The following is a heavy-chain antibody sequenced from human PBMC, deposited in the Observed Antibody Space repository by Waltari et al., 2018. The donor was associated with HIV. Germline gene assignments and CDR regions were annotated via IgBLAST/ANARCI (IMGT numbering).Heavy chain of an antibody. CDR1: GLTFSNYT. J-gene: IGHJ4*02. CDR3: ARNAGKVGTAPLLDY. CDR2: ISYDGSDK. Sequence: QVQLVESGGGVVQPGRSLRLSCAASGLTFSNYTMHWVRPAPGKGLEWVAVISYDGSDKYYADSVKGRFTISGDKSKNTLYLQMDSLRAEDMAIYYCARNAGKVGTAPLLDYWGQGTLVTVSS. D-gene: IGHD1-26*01. V-gene: IGHV3-30*01.